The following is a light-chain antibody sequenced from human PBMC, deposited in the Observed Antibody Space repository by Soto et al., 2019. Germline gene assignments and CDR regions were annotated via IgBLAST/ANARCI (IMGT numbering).Light chain of an antibody. Sequence: TQFPAILSAFPGERATLSCRASQSVSSSYLAWYQQKPGQAPRLLVYGASSRATGIPDRFSGSGSGTDFTLTISRLEPEDFAVYYCQQYGSPWTFGQGTKVDIK. J-gene: IGKJ1*01. CDR2: GAS. CDR1: QSVSSSY. CDR3: QQYGSPWT. V-gene: IGKV3-20*01.